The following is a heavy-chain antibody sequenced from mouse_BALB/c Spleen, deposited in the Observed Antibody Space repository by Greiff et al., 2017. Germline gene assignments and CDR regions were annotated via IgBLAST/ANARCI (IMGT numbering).Heavy chain of an antibody. D-gene: IGHD1-1*01. Sequence: EVKLVESGPGLVKPSQSLSLTCTVTGYSITSDYAWNWIRQFPGNKLEWMGYISYSGSTSYNPSLKSRISITRDTSKNQFFLQLNSVTTEDTATYYCAVYYYGSSYEDYAMDYWGQGTSVTVSS. CDR3: AVYYYGSSYEDYAMDY. CDR1: GYSITSDYA. V-gene: IGHV3-2*02. J-gene: IGHJ4*01. CDR2: ISYSGST.